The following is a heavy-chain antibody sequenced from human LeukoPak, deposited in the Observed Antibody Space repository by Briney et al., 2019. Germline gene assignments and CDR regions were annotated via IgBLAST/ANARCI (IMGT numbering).Heavy chain of an antibody. V-gene: IGHV1-69*06. CDR3: ARVGSSTSSYRWWFDP. J-gene: IGHJ5*02. D-gene: IGHD2-2*01. Sequence: GASVKVSCKASGGTFSSYAISWVRQAPGQGLEWMGGIIPIFGTANYAQKFQGRVTITADKSTSTAYMELSSLRSEDTAVYYCARVGSSTSSYRWWFDPWGQVTLVTVSS. CDR1: GGTFSSYA. CDR2: IIPIFGTA.